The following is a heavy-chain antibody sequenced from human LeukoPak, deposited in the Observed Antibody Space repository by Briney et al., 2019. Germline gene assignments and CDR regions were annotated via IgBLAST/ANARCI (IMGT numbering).Heavy chain of an antibody. CDR1: GFSFGDYA. D-gene: IGHD3-3*01. J-gene: IGHJ6*03. CDR3: TRDGYYNFWSGYHYMDV. V-gene: IGHV3-49*03. CDR2: IRSKAYGEKT. Sequence: PGGSLRLSCTASGFSFGDYAMSWLRQAPGKGLEWVGFIRSKAYGEKTEYAASVKGRFTISRDDSKSIAYLQMNSLKTEDTAVYYCTRDGYYNFWSGYHYMDVWGKGTTVTVSS.